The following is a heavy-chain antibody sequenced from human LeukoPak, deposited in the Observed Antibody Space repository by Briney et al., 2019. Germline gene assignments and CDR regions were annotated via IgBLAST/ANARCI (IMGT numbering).Heavy chain of an antibody. V-gene: IGHV4-34*01. CDR1: GGSFSGYY. D-gene: IGHD3-9*01. CDR2: INHSGST. CDR3: ARAPHYDILTGYAYYFDY. Sequence: SETLSLTCAVYGGSFSGYYWSWIRQPPGKGLEWIGEINHSGSTNYNPSLESRVTISVDTSKNQFSLKLSSVTAADTAVYYCARAPHYDILTGYAYYFDYWGQGTLVTVSS. J-gene: IGHJ4*02.